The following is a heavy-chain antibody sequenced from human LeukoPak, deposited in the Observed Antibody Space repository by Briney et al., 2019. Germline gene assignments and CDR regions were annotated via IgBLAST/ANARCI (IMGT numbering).Heavy chain of an antibody. V-gene: IGHV1-8*01. CDR1: GYTFTSYD. Sequence: ASVKVSCRASGYTFTSYDINWVRQATGQGLEWMGWMNPNSGNTGYAQKFQGRVTMTRNTSITTAYMELSSLRSEDTAVFYCARGAPGSYCSGGSCPYFDYWGQGTLVTVSS. J-gene: IGHJ4*02. D-gene: IGHD2-15*01. CDR3: ARGAPGSYCSGGSCPYFDY. CDR2: MNPNSGNT.